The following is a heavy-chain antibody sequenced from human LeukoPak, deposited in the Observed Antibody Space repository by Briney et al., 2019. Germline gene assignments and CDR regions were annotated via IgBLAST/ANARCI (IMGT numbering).Heavy chain of an antibody. V-gene: IGHV1-2*02. Sequence: GASVKVSCKASGYTFTGYYMHWVRQAPGQGLEWMGWINPNSGGANYAQKFQGRVTMTRDTSISTAYMELSRLRSDDTAVYYCARDLNYYYGSGSPDSNSNYYYYYMDVWGKGTTVTVSS. CDR3: ARDLNYYYGSGSPDSNSNYYYYYMDV. CDR2: INPNSGGA. D-gene: IGHD3-10*01. J-gene: IGHJ6*03. CDR1: GYTFTGYY.